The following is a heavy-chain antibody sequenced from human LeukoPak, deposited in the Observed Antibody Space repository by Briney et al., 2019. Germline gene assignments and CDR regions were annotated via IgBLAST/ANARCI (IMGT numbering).Heavy chain of an antibody. CDR2: ISRGGDEI. J-gene: IGHJ4*02. Sequence: GGSLRLSCAASGFSFSSYEMNWVRQPPGKGLQWISYISRGGDEIYYGDSVKGRLTVSRDNAKNSLYLQMNSLRAEDTAVYYCARDRPDRGYSYGRDFDYWGQGTLVTVSS. V-gene: IGHV3-48*03. CDR1: GFSFSSYE. CDR3: ARDRPDRGYSYGRDFDY. D-gene: IGHD5-18*01.